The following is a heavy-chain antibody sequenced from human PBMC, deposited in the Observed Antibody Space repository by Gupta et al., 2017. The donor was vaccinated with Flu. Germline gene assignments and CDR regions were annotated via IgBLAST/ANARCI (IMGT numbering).Heavy chain of an antibody. D-gene: IGHD2-21*02. CDR2: ILPVIGAT. V-gene: IGHV1-69*01. Sequence: GLEWMGGILPVIGATNYAQGFQGRIKITADAATTTVYMEVSNLISDDTALYYCVRLTPCGGDCYYFQHWGQGTLVTVAS. CDR3: VRLTPCGGDCYYFQH. J-gene: IGHJ1*01.